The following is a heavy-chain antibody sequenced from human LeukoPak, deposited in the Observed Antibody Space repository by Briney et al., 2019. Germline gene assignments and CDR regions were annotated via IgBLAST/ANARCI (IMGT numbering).Heavy chain of an antibody. CDR1: GYTFTSYG. Sequence: ASVKVSCKASGYTFTSYGISWVRQAPGQGLEWMGWISAYNGNTNYAQKLQGRVTMTTDTSTSTAYMELRSLRSYDTAVYHCARGDGYNRGGWAFDPWGQGTLVTVSS. D-gene: IGHD5-24*01. CDR3: ARGDGYNRGGWAFDP. CDR2: ISAYNGNT. J-gene: IGHJ5*02. V-gene: IGHV1-18*01.